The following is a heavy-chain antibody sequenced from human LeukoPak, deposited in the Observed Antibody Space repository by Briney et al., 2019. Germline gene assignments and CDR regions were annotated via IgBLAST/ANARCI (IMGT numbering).Heavy chain of an antibody. CDR3: ARQGAAGKYYYYYMDV. J-gene: IGHJ6*03. V-gene: IGHV5-51*01. Sequence: GESLKVSCKASGYSFTSHWIGWVRQMPGQGLEWMGIIYPDDSNTIYGPSFQGQVTISADKSINTAYLEWSSLKASDTAIYYCARQGAAGKYYYYYMDVWGKGTTVTVSS. CDR2: IYPDDSNT. D-gene: IGHD6-13*01. CDR1: GYSFTSHW.